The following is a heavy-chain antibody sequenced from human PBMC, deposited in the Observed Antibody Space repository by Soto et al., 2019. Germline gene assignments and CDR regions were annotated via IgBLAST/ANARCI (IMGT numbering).Heavy chain of an antibody. D-gene: IGHD3-10*01. CDR2: ISAYNGNT. V-gene: IGHV1-18*04. J-gene: IGHJ5*02. Sequence: QVQLVQSGAEVKKPGASVKVSCKASGYTFTSYGISWVRQAHGQGLEWMGWISAYNGNTNYAQKLQGRVTMTTDTSTRTAYMELRSLRSDATAVYYCARDRWYYGSGTPPVNWFDPWGQGTLVTVSS. CDR1: GYTFTSYG. CDR3: ARDRWYYGSGTPPVNWFDP.